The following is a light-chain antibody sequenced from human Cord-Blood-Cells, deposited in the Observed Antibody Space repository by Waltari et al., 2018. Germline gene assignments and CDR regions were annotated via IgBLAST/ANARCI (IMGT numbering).Light chain of an antibody. V-gene: IGLV1-40*01. CDR1: SPNIGAGYD. Sequence: QSVLTPPPSVSGAPGQRVTISCTGSSPNIGAGYDVHWYQQLPGTAPKLLSYGNSNRPSGVPDRFSGSKSGTSASLAITGLQAEDEADYYCQSYDSSLSGYVFGTGTKVTVL. CDR3: QSYDSSLSGYV. CDR2: GNS. J-gene: IGLJ1*01.